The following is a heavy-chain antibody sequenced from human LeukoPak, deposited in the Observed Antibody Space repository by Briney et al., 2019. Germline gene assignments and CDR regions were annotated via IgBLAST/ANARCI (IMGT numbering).Heavy chain of an antibody. CDR2: MNPNSGNT. V-gene: IGHV1-8*01. D-gene: IGHD5-18*01. J-gene: IGHJ6*02. Sequence: ASVKVSCKASGYTFTSYDINWVRQATGQGLEWMGWMNPNSGNTGYAQKFQGRVTMTRNTSISTAYMELSSLRSEDTAVYYCARGALTAKVFYYYYGMDVWGQGTTVTVSS. CDR3: ARGALTAKVFYYYYGMDV. CDR1: GYTFTSYD.